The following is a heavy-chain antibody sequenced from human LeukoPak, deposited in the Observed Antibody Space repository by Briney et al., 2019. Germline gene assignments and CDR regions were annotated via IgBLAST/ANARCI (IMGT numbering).Heavy chain of an antibody. D-gene: IGHD5-18*01. J-gene: IGHJ4*02. CDR2: ISSSSSTT. V-gene: IGHV3-48*02. Sequence: PGGSLRLSCAASGFSFSSYSMNWVRQAPGKGLERVSYISSSSSTTKYADSVKGRFTISRDNAKNSLYLQMNSLRDEDTAVYYCARDGLHTAHFDYWGQGTLVTVSS. CDR1: GFSFSSYS. CDR3: ARDGLHTAHFDY.